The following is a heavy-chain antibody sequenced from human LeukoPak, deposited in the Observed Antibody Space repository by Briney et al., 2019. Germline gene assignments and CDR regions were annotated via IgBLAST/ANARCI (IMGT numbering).Heavy chain of an antibody. CDR3: ERGASGEGY. CDR1: GGSIRSGSHY. D-gene: IGHD3-16*01. CDR2: IYSSGTT. V-gene: IGHV4-31*03. Sequence: SETLSLSCTVSGGSIRSGSHYWSWTRQRPGKGLEWIGYIYSSGTTNYNPSLKSRITMSVDTSKNQFSLKLSSVTAADTAVYYCERGASGEGYWGQGTLVTVSS. J-gene: IGHJ4*02.